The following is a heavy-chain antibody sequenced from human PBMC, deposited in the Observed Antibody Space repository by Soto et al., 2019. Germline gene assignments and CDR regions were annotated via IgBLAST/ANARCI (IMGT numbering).Heavy chain of an antibody. V-gene: IGHV4-59*01. D-gene: IGHD3-22*01. Sequence: ASETLSLTCTVSGGSISSYYWSWIRQPPGEGLEWIGYIYYSGSTNYNPSLKSRVTISVDTSKNQFSLKLSSVTAADTAVYYCARGGTGYYDSSGYYEYFQHWGQGTLVTVSS. CDR3: ARGGTGYYDSSGYYEYFQH. J-gene: IGHJ1*01. CDR2: IYYSGST. CDR1: GGSISSYY.